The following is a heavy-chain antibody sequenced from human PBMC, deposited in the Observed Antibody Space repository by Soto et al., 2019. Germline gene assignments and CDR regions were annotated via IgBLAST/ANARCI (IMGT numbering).Heavy chain of an antibody. V-gene: IGHV4-34*01. CDR1: GGSLSGYY. D-gene: IGHD6-13*01. J-gene: IGHJ6*02. CDR3: AILAPIAAADGMDV. Sequence: SQNLSLPCAVSGGSLSGYYWRWIRQPPGKGLEWIGEINHSGSTTYNPSLKSRVTISVDTSKNQFSLKLSSVTAADTAVYYCAILAPIAAADGMDVWAQGTTVTASS. CDR2: INHSGST.